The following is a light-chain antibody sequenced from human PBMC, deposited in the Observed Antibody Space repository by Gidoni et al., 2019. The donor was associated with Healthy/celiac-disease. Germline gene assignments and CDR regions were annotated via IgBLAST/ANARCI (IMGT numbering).Light chain of an antibody. V-gene: IGKV1-39*01. CDR2: AAS. CDR3: QQSYSTPRT. J-gene: IGKJ3*01. Sequence: DIQMTPPLSSLSASVGDRVPITCRASQSISSYLNWYQQKPGKAPKLLIYAASSMQSGVPSRVSGSESGTDFTLTISSLQPEDFATYYCQQSYSTPRTFXPXTKVDIQ. CDR1: QSISSY.